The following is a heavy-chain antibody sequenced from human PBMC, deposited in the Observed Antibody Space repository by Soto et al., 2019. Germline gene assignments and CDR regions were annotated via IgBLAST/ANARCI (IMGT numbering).Heavy chain of an antibody. Sequence: EVQLVESGGGLVQPGGSLRLSCAASGFALSGYWMTWVRQAPGKGLEWVASINPDGTLKYYVDSVKGRFTISRDNADNSLFLQMISLRVEDTAVYYCARWESGDWYLGIWGQGTLVTVPS. J-gene: IGHJ4*02. V-gene: IGHV3-7*03. D-gene: IGHD2-21*02. CDR3: ARWESGDWYLGI. CDR2: INPDGTLK. CDR1: GFALSGYW.